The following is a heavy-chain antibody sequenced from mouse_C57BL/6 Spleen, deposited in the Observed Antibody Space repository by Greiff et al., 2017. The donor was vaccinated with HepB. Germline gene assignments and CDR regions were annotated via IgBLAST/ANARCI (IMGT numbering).Heavy chain of an antibody. J-gene: IGHJ2*01. CDR2: IYPGDGDT. CDR3: ARRDYYGSSYLYYFDY. CDR1: GYAFSSSW. D-gene: IGHD1-1*01. Sequence: VHLVESGPELVKPGASVKISCKASGYAFSSSWMNWVKQRPGKGLEWIGRIYPGDGDTNYNGKFKGKATLTADKSSSTAYMQLSSLTSEDSAVYFCARRDYYGSSYLYYFDYWGQGTTLTVSS. V-gene: IGHV1-82*01.